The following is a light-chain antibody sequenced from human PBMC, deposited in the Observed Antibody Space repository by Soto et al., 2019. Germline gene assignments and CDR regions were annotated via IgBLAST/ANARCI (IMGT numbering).Light chain of an antibody. CDR2: WAS. CDR3: QQYYSTPIT. V-gene: IGKV4-1*01. J-gene: IGKJ5*01. CDR1: QSVLYSSNNKNY. Sequence: DMVMTQSTDSLAVSLGERATINCKSSQSVLYSSNNKNYLAWYQQKPGQPPKLLIYWASTRESGVPDRFSGSGSGTDFTLTISSLQAEDVAVYYCQQYYSTPITFGQGTRLEI.